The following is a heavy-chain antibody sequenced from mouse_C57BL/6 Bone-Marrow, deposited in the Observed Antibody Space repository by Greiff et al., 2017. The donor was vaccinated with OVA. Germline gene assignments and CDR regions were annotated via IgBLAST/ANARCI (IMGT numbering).Heavy chain of an antibody. D-gene: IGHD2-3*01. V-gene: IGHV5-6*01. CDR3: ARHYGYYSAWFAY. Sequence: EVQGVESGGDLVKPGGSLKLSCAASGFTFSSYGMSWVRQTPDKRLEWVATISSGGSYTYYPDSVKGRFTISRDNAKNTLYLQMSSLKSEDTAMYYGARHYGYYSAWFAYWGQGTLVTVSA. CDR1: GFTFSSYG. CDR2: ISSGGSYT. J-gene: IGHJ3*01.